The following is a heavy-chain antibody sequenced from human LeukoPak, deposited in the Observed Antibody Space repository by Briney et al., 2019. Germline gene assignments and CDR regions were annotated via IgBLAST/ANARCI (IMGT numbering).Heavy chain of an antibody. Sequence: PGGSLRLSCAASGFTFSSYSMNWVRQAPGKGLEWVSSISSSSSYIYYTDSVKGRFTISRDNAKKSLYLQMNSLRAEDTAVYYCARELEMATIGTSVWGQGTLVTVSS. CDR2: ISSSSSYI. J-gene: IGHJ4*02. V-gene: IGHV3-21*01. D-gene: IGHD5-24*01. CDR1: GFTFSSYS. CDR3: ARELEMATIGTSV.